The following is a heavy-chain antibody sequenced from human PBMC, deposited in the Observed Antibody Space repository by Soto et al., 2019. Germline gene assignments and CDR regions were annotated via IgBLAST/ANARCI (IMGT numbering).Heavy chain of an antibody. V-gene: IGHV4-30-4*01. CDR1: GGSISSGDYY. Sequence: SETLSLTCTVSGGSISSGDYYWSWIRQPPGKGLEWIGYIYYSGSTYYNPSLKSRVTISVDTSKNQFSLKLSSVTAADTAVYYCARLVTASYYYGMDVWGQGTTVTVSS. J-gene: IGHJ6*02. D-gene: IGHD2-21*02. CDR3: ARLVTASYYYGMDV. CDR2: IYYSGST.